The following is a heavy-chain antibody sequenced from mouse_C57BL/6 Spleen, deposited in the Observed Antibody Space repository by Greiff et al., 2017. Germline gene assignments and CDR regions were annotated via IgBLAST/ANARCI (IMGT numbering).Heavy chain of an antibody. CDR1: GYTFTDYN. Sequence: VQLKESGPELVKPGASVKIPCKASGYTFTDYNMDWVKQSHGKSLEWIGDINPNNGGTIYNQKFKGKATLTVDKSSSTAYMELRSLTSEDTAVYYCAVYYGYDVGYFDVWGTGTTVTVSS. CDR2: INPNNGGT. D-gene: IGHD2-2*01. CDR3: AVYYGYDVGYFDV. V-gene: IGHV1-18*01. J-gene: IGHJ1*03.